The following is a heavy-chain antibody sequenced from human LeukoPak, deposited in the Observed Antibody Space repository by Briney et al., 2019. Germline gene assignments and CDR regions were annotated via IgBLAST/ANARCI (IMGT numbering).Heavy chain of an antibody. CDR3: ARAGYYGSGSHRVAFDI. CDR1: GXTFSSYE. Sequence: GGSLRLSCAASGXTFSSYEMNWVRQAPGKGLEWVSYISSSGSTIGYADSVRGRFTISRDNAKNSLYLQMNSLRAEDTAVYYCARAGYYGSGSHRVAFDIWGEGTMVTVSS. V-gene: IGHV3-48*03. D-gene: IGHD3-10*01. J-gene: IGHJ3*02. CDR2: ISSSGSTI.